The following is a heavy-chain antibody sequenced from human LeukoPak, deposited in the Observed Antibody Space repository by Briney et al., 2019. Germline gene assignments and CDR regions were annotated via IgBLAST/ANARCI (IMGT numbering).Heavy chain of an antibody. J-gene: IGHJ4*02. D-gene: IGHD2-2*01. CDR1: GYTFSTYG. Sequence: GASVKVSCKASGYTFSTYGITWVRQAPGQGLEWMGWISTFYGNTNYAQKLQGRVTMTTDTSTSTAYMELRSLRSDDTAVYYCARGGTSCDYWGQGTLVTVSS. V-gene: IGHV1-18*01. CDR3: ARGGTSCDY. CDR2: ISTFYGNT.